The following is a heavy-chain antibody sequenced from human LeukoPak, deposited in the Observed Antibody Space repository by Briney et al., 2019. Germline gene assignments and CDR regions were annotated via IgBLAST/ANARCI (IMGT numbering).Heavy chain of an antibody. CDR2: ISSDGSNK. J-gene: IGHJ4*02. CDR3: ARWVGAAGFDY. Sequence: SGGSLRLSCAASGFTFSSYGMHWVRQAPGKGLEWVAVISSDGSNKYYADSVKGRFTISRDNSKNTVYLQMNSLRAEDTAVYYCARWVGAAGFDYWGQGTLVTVSS. D-gene: IGHD2-15*01. V-gene: IGHV3-30*03. CDR1: GFTFSSYG.